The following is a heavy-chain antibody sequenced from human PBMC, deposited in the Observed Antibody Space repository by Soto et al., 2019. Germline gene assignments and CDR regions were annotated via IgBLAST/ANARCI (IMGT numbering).Heavy chain of an antibody. Sequence: QVHLVESGGGVVQPGGSLRLSCAASGFIFSGYAMHWVGQAPGKGLEWVAVISYDGNTQYYADSVKGRFTVSRDNSNNILYVEMNNLRDEDTAMYYCAKETNAYEINFWGQGTLVTVSP. CDR2: ISYDGNTQ. CDR3: AKETNAYEINF. CDR1: GFIFSGYA. J-gene: IGHJ4*02. D-gene: IGHD3-9*01. V-gene: IGHV3-30-3*01.